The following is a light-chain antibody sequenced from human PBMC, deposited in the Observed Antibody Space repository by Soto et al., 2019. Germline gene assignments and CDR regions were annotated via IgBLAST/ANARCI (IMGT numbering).Light chain of an antibody. Sequence: EIVLTQSPVTLSLSPGERATLSCGASQSVGSRYLAWYQQKPGQAPRLPIYGASSRATGIPNRFSGSGSGTDFTLTISRLEPEDFAVYYCQQYGNSPQTFGQGTKVDIK. CDR2: GAS. CDR3: QQYGNSPQT. CDR1: QSVGSRY. V-gene: IGKV3-20*01. J-gene: IGKJ1*01.